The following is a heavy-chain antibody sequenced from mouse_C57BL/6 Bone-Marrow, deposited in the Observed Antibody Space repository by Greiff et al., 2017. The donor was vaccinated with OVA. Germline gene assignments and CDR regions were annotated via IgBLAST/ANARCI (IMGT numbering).Heavy chain of an antibody. J-gene: IGHJ3*01. CDR2: ISGGGGNT. V-gene: IGHV5-9*01. CDR1: GFTFSSYT. CDR3: ARQGEDFAY. Sequence: EVQGVESGGGLVKPGGSLKLSCAASGFTFSSYTMSWVRQTPEKRLEWVATISGGGGNTYYPDSVKGRFTISRDNAKTTLYLQMSSLRSEDTALYYCARQGEDFAYWGQGTLVTVSA.